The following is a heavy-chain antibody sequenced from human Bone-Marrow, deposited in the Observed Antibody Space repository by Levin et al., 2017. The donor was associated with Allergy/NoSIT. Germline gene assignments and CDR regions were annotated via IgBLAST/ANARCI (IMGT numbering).Heavy chain of an antibody. Sequence: PGGSLRLSCAASGFTFSNYGMHWVRQAPGKGLEWLTSIWYDGGNKNYAQSVKGRFTISRDNSKNTLYLQMSSLEVGDTALYYCARDAGFQLPLDTFDVWGQGTMVTVSS. D-gene: IGHD1-1*01. CDR1: GFTFSNYG. CDR2: IWYDGGNK. J-gene: IGHJ3*01. V-gene: IGHV3-33*01. CDR3: ARDAGFQLPLDTFDV.